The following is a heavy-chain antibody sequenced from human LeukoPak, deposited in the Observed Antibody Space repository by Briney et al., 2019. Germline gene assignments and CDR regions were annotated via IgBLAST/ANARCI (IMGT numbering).Heavy chain of an antibody. CDR3: ARDQQYHRPAGWFDP. CDR1: GGSISSYH. D-gene: IGHD1-14*01. J-gene: IGHJ5*02. V-gene: IGHV4-39*01. CDR2: ISYSGRT. Sequence: SETLSLTCTVSGGSISSYHWGWIRQPPGKGLEWIGSISYSGRTYYNPSLESRVTISVDASKNQFSLELNSVTAADTAVYYCARDQQYHRPAGWFDPWGQGTLVTVSS.